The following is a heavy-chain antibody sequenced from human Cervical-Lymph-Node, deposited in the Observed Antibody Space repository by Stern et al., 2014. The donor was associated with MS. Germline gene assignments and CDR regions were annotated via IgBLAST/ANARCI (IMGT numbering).Heavy chain of an antibody. CDR3: ARVPPKYFPSHYYYGMDV. CDR1: GGSISSYY. D-gene: IGHD3-10*01. Sequence: QLQLQESGPGLVKPSETLSLTCTVSGGSISSYYWSWIRQPPGKGLEWIGYISYSGSTHYNPSLKSRVTLSVDTSKHQFSLKLSSVTAADTAGYYCARVPPKYFPSHYYYGMDVWGQGTTVTVSS. V-gene: IGHV4-59*01. CDR2: ISYSGST. J-gene: IGHJ6*02.